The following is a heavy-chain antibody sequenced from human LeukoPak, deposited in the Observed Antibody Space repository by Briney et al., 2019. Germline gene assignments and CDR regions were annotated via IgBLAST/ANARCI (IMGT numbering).Heavy chain of an antibody. CDR3: ARGCCTSAACYPGGVWFDP. CDR1: GGSISSYI. CDR2: IYYSGST. D-gene: IGHD2-8*01. J-gene: IGHJ5*02. Sequence: PSETLSLTCTLSGGSISSYIWSWIRQPPGKGLEWIGHIYYSGSTHYNPSLKSRATISLDTSKNQLSLKVTSVTAADTALYYCARGCCTSAACYPGGVWFDPWGQGTLATVSS. V-gene: IGHV4-59*01.